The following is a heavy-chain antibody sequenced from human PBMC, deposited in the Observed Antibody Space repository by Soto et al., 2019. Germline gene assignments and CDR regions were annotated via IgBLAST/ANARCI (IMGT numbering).Heavy chain of an antibody. D-gene: IGHD6-13*01. Sequence: QVQLVQSGAEVKKPGSSVKVSCKASGGTFSSYAISWVRQAPGQGLEWMGGIIPIFGTANYAQKFQGRVTITADESTSTAYMELSSLRSEDTAVYYCANYSSSWYPSGYYYGMDVWGQGTTVTVS. V-gene: IGHV1-69*01. CDR2: IIPIFGTA. J-gene: IGHJ6*02. CDR1: GGTFSSYA. CDR3: ANYSSSWYPSGYYYGMDV.